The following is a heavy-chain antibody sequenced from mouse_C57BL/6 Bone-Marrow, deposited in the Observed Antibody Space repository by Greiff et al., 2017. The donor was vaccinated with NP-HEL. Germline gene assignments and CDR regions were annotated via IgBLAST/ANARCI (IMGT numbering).Heavy chain of an antibody. Sequence: QVQLKQSGPGLVQPSQSLSITCPVSGFSLTSYGVHWVRQSPGKGLEWLGVIWSGGSTDYNAAFISRLSISKDNTKSQVFFKMNSLQADDTAIYYCARNSYYYGSSYDWYFDVWGTGTTVTVSS. CDR1: GFSLTSYG. V-gene: IGHV2-2*01. CDR2: IWSGGST. CDR3: ARNSYYYGSSYDWYFDV. J-gene: IGHJ1*03. D-gene: IGHD1-1*01.